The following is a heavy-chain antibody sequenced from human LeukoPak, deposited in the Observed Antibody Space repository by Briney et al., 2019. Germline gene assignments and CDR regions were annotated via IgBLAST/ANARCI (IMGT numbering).Heavy chain of an antibody. CDR2: ISSTSTYI. J-gene: IGHJ4*02. CDR3: ARGGGNFDY. CDR1: EFTFSSYT. D-gene: IGHD2-15*01. Sequence: GGSLRLSCAASEFTFSSYTINWVRRAPGKGLEWVSSISSTSTYISYADSVKGRFTISRDNAKNSLYLQMNSLRAEDTAVYYCARGGGNFDYWGQGTLVTVSS. V-gene: IGHV3-21*01.